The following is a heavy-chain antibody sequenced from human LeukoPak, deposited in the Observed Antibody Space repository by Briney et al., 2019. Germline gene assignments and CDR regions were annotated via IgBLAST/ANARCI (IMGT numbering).Heavy chain of an antibody. Sequence: GGSLRLSCAASGFTFSYYGMHWVRQAPDKGLEWVAFLQKDGSDIHYADSVKGRFTISRDNSKNTLYLQMNSLGAEDTAIYYCAKGGLMDAFNIWGQGTMVTVS. J-gene: IGHJ3*02. V-gene: IGHV3-30*02. D-gene: IGHD2-21*01. CDR3: AKGGLMDAFNI. CDR2: LQKDGSDI. CDR1: GFTFSYYG.